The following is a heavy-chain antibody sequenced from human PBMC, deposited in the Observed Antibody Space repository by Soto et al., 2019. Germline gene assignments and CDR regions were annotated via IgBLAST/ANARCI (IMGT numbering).Heavy chain of an antibody. J-gene: IGHJ6*02. CDR1: GYTFTSYG. Sequence: QVQLVQSGAEVKKPGASVKVSCKASGYTFTSYGISWVRQAPGQGLEWMGWISAYNGNTNYAQKLQGRVTMTTDTSTSTASMELRSLRSDDTAVYYCARDRAYYYDSSGYYYYGMDVWGQGTTVTVSS. V-gene: IGHV1-18*04. D-gene: IGHD3-22*01. CDR3: ARDRAYYYDSSGYYYYGMDV. CDR2: ISAYNGNT.